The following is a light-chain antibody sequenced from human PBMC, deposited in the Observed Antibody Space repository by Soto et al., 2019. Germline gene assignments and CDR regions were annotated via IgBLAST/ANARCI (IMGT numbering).Light chain of an antibody. CDR2: RNT. Sequence: QSVLTQPPSASGTPGQTVTISCSGSRSNIGNNYVCWYQQLPGAAPKLLIYRNTQRPSGVPDRFSGSKSGTAASLAISGLRSDDEADYYCAAWDDNLNAYVFGSGTKLTVL. CDR1: RSNIGNNY. CDR3: AAWDDNLNAYV. V-gene: IGLV1-47*01. J-gene: IGLJ1*01.